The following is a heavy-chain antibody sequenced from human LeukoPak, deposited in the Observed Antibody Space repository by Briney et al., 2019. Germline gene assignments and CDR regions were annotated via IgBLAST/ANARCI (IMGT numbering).Heavy chain of an antibody. V-gene: IGHV3-21*01. D-gene: IGHD3-16*01. CDR3: ARADGGGNLIWFDY. CDR1: GFNFSRYS. J-gene: IGHJ4*02. CDR2: ISSSSRYI. Sequence: PGGSLRLSCAASGFNFSRYSMTWVRQAPGKGLEWVSSISSSSRYIYYEDSVKGRFTISRDNAKNSLYLQMNRLRAEDTAVYYCARADGGGNLIWFDYWGQGTLVTVSS.